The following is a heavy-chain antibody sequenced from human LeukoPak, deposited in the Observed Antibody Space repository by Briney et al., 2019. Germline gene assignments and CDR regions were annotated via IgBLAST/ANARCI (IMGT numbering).Heavy chain of an antibody. CDR3: TKHPPPEGTDAFDI. CDR2: IRTKSNRYVT. CDR1: GFTFSDSA. V-gene: IGHV3-73*01. J-gene: IGHJ3*02. D-gene: IGHD1-1*01. Sequence: GGSLRLSCAASGFTFSDSAIHWVRQASGKGLEWLGHIRTKSNRYVTACAASLKGRFSISRDDSKKMAYLQMNSLETEDTAMYFCTKHPPPEGTDAFDIWGKGTMVTVFS.